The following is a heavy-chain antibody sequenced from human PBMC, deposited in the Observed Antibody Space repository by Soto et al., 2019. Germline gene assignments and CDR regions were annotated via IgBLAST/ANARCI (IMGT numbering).Heavy chain of an antibody. Sequence: PGGSLRLSCAASGFTFDDYGMSWVRQAPGKGLEWVSGINWNGGSTGYADSVKGRFTISRDNAKNSLYLQMNSLRADDTAAYYCARSPVAATFWFDLWGQGTVVTVSS. CDR1: GFTFDDYG. CDR2: INWNGGST. J-gene: IGHJ5*02. V-gene: IGHV3-20*04. CDR3: ARSPVAATFWFDL. D-gene: IGHD2-15*01.